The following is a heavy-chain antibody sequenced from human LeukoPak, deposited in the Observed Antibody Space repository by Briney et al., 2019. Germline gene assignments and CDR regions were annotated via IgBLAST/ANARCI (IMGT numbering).Heavy chain of an antibody. CDR1: GFTFSSYW. J-gene: IGHJ6*04. D-gene: IGHD3-10*02. CDR3: AELGITMIGGV. Sequence: PGGSLRLSCAASGFTFSSYWMHWVRQAPEKGLEWVSYISSSGSTIYYADSVKGRFTISRDNAKNSLYLQMNSLRAEDTAVYYCAELGITMIGGVWGKGTTVTISS. V-gene: IGHV3-48*04. CDR2: ISSSGSTI.